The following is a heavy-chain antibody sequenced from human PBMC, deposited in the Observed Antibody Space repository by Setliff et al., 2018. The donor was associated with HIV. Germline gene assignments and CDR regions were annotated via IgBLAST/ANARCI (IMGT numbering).Heavy chain of an antibody. J-gene: IGHJ4*02. V-gene: IGHV4-34*01. D-gene: IGHD3-22*01. Sequence: PSETLSLTCTVSGASISNYYWSWIRQPPGKGLEWIGEINHSGSTNYNPSLKSRVTISVDTSKNQFSLKLSSVTAADTAVYYCARGRPYYDSSGYYSDYWGQGTLVTVSS. CDR2: INHSGST. CDR3: ARGRPYYDSSGYYSDY. CDR1: GASISNYY.